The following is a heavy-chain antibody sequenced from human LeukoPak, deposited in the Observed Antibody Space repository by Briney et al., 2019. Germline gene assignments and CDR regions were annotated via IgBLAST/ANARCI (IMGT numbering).Heavy chain of an antibody. D-gene: IGHD1-26*01. Sequence: PSETLSLTCTVSGSISSYYWSWIRQPPGKGLEWIGHSYYTGSPNYNPSLKSRVTISVDTPKNQFSLKLSSVAAADTAAYYCAGVRSTVGWRSFDYWGQGTLVTVSS. CDR2: SYYTGSP. CDR1: GSISSYY. J-gene: IGHJ4*02. CDR3: AGVRSTVGWRSFDY. V-gene: IGHV4-59*08.